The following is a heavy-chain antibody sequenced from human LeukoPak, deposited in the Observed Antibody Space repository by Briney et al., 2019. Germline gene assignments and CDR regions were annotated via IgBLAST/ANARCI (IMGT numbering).Heavy chain of an antibody. Sequence: GGSLGLSCAASGFTFSSYGMHWVRQAPGKGLEWVAVISYDGSNKYYADSVKGRFTTSRDNSKNTLHLQMNSLRAEDTAVYYCAKPHHFYYDSSGYLDYWGQGTLVTVSS. D-gene: IGHD3-22*01. CDR2: ISYDGSNK. CDR1: GFTFSSYG. V-gene: IGHV3-30*18. J-gene: IGHJ4*02. CDR3: AKPHHFYYDSSGYLDY.